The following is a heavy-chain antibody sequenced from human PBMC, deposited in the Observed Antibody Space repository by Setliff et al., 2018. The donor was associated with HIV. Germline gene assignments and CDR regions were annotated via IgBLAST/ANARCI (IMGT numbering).Heavy chain of an antibody. CDR3: ARDRAEADVGGGVRGPTYFCDY. Sequence: SVKVSCKASGGTFSTSAISWVRQAPGRGLERMGGIIPVFGTAHYAQKFQDRITITTDESTSSVFVELSNLRPDDTAIYYCARDRAEADVGGGVRGPTYFCDYWGQGTLVTVSS. CDR1: GGTFSTSA. D-gene: IGHD3-16*01. V-gene: IGHV1-69*05. J-gene: IGHJ4*02. CDR2: IIPVFGTA.